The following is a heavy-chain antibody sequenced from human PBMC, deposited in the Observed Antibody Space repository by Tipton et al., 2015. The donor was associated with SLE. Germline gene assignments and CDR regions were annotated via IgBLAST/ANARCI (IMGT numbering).Heavy chain of an antibody. J-gene: IGHJ5*02. V-gene: IGHV4-59*01. D-gene: IGHD2-2*01. CDR3: ARDRAICTRTTCYGDNWFDP. CDR2: MYFSGSA. Sequence: TLSLTCTVSGGSISTYFWNWVRQPPGKGLEWIGYMYFSGSAGYNPSLKSRVSISVDTSRNEFSLKMNSVTSADTAVYYCARDRAICTRTTCYGDNWFDPWGQGTLVTVSS. CDR1: GGSISTYF.